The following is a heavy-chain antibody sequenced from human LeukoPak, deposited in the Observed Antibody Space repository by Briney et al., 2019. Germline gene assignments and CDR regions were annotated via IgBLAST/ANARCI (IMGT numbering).Heavy chain of an antibody. CDR3: ILYYYDSSGYKPIDY. CDR1: GGSFSGYY. D-gene: IGHD3-22*01. J-gene: IGHJ4*02. Sequence: SETLSLTCAVYGGSFSGYYWSWIRQPPGRGLEWIGEINHSGSTNYNPSLKSRVIISVDASKNQFSLKLNSVTAADTAVYYCILYYYDSSGYKPIDYWGQGTLVTVSS. CDR2: INHSGST. V-gene: IGHV4-34*01.